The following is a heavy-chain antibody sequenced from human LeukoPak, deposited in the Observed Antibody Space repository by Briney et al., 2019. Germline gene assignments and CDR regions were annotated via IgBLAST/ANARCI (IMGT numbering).Heavy chain of an antibody. J-gene: IGHJ4*02. Sequence: PGGSLRLSCAASGFTFSSSAMSWVRQAPGKGLEWVSNISGSGSGGSTYYADSVKGRFTISRDNSKNTLYLQMNSLRAEDTAVYYCAKCSAYYFDSSLSDYFDYWGQGTLVTVSS. D-gene: IGHD3-22*01. V-gene: IGHV3-23*01. CDR1: GFTFSSSA. CDR3: AKCSAYYFDSSLSDYFDY. CDR2: ISGSGSGGST.